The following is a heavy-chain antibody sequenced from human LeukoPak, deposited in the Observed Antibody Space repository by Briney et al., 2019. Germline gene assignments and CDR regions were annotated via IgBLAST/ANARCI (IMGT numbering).Heavy chain of an antibody. CDR1: GYTFTGYY. Sequence: ASVKVSCKASGYTFTGYYMHWVRQAPGQGLEWMGWINPNSGGTNYAQKLQGRVTMTRDTSISTAYMELSRLRSDDTAVYYCARDRRKNYYDSSGYDYWGQGTLVTVSS. V-gene: IGHV1-2*02. J-gene: IGHJ4*02. D-gene: IGHD3-22*01. CDR3: ARDRRKNYYDSSGYDY. CDR2: INPNSGGT.